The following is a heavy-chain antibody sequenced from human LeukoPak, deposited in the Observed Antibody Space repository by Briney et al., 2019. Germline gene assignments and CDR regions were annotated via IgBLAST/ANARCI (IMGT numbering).Heavy chain of an antibody. Sequence: GGSLRLSCSASGFAFSAYAMHWVRQAPGKGLQYVSAISPTGDSTYYADSVKGRFSISRDNSKNTLYLQVSSLRPEDTAVYYCVPKGTEGYWGQGALVTVSS. V-gene: IGHV3-64D*06. CDR3: VPKGTEGY. CDR2: ISPTGDST. J-gene: IGHJ4*02. CDR1: GFAFSAYA.